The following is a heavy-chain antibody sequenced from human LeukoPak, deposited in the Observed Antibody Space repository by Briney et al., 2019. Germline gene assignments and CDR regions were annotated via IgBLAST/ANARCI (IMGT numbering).Heavy chain of an antibody. Sequence: PSETLSLTCAVYGGSSSGYYWSWIRQPPGKGLEWIGEINHSGSTNYNPSLKSRVTISVDTSKNQFSLKLSSVTAADTAVYYCGRTLRFGELLRSFRMDVWGQGTTVTVSS. D-gene: IGHD3-10*01. CDR1: GGSSSGYY. CDR3: GRTLRFGELLRSFRMDV. V-gene: IGHV4-34*01. J-gene: IGHJ6*02. CDR2: INHSGST.